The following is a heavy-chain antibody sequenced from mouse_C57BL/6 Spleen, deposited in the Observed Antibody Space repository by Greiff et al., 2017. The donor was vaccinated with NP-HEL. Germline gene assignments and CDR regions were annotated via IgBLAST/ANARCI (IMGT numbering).Heavy chain of an antibody. J-gene: IGHJ1*03. Sequence: QVQLQQSGAELVMPGASVKLSCKASGYTFTSYWMHWVKQRPGQGLEWIGEIDPSDSYTNYNQKFKGKSTLTVDKSSSTAYMQLSSLTSEDSAVYYCARGGYKYFDVWGTGTTVTVSS. CDR3: ARGGYKYFDV. V-gene: IGHV1-69*01. CDR1: GYTFTSYW. D-gene: IGHD3-1*01. CDR2: IDPSDSYT.